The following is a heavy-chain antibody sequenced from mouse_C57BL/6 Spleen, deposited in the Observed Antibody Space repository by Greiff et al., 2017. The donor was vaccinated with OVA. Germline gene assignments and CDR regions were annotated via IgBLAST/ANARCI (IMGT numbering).Heavy chain of an antibody. V-gene: IGHV7-3*01. CDR1: GFTFTDYY. Sequence: LVYSGGGLVQPGGSLSLSCAASGFTFTDYYMSWVRQPPGKALEWLGFIRNKANGYTTEYSASVKGRFTISRDNSQSILYLQMNALRAEDSATYYCARYRRYFDYWGQGTTLTVSS. CDR2: IRNKANGYTT. J-gene: IGHJ2*01. CDR3: ARYRRYFDY.